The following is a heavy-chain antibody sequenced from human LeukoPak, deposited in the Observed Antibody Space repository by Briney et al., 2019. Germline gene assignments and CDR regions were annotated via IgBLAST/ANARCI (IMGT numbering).Heavy chain of an antibody. J-gene: IGHJ5*02. CDR1: GGSFSAYY. D-gene: IGHD6-13*01. CDR2: INHSGSA. V-gene: IGHV4-34*01. Sequence: SETLSLTCAVSGGSFSAYYWTWIRQPPGKGLEWIGEINHSGSANYNPSLKSRVTISLDTSKNQFSLKLSSVTAADTAVYYCARGGPYSSSCYQSKWFDPWGQGTLVTVSS. CDR3: ARGGPYSSSCYQSKWFDP.